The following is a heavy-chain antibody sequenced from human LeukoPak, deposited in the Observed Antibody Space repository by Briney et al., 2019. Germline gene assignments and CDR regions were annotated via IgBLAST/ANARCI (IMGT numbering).Heavy chain of an antibody. V-gene: IGHV1-24*01. CDR3: ARGQRRDGYKGYFDY. J-gene: IGHJ4*02. D-gene: IGHD5-24*01. Sequence: GASVKVSCTVSGYTLTELSMHWVRQAPGKGLEWMGGFDPEDGETIYAQKFQGGVTMTRDTSTSTVYMELSSLRSEDTAVYYCARGQRRDGYKGYFDYWGQGTLVTASS. CDR1: GYTLTELS. CDR2: FDPEDGET.